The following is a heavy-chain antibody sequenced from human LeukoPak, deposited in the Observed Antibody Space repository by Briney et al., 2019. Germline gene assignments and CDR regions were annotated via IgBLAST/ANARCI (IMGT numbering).Heavy chain of an antibody. CDR3: ARVILRAAGKNLLTKDFDY. CDR1: GGSISSSSYY. D-gene: IGHD6-13*01. J-gene: IGHJ4*02. Sequence: PSETLSLTCTVSGGSISSSSYYWGWIRQPPGKGLEWIGSIYYSGSTYYNPSLKSRVTISVDTSKNQFSLKLSSVSAADTAVYYCARVILRAAGKNLLTKDFDYWGQGTLVTVFS. CDR2: IYYSGST. V-gene: IGHV4-39*07.